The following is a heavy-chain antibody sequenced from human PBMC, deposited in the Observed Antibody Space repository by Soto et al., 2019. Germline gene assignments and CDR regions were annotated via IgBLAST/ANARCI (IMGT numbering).Heavy chain of an antibody. V-gene: IGHV1-8*01. J-gene: IGHJ6*02. CDR3: ASNPGTVYRVYYYCYGMDF. CDR1: GYTFTSYD. Sequence: ASVKVSCKASGYTFTSYDINWVRQATGQGLEWMGWMNPNSGNTGYAQKFQGRVTMTRNTSISTAYMELSSLRSEDTAVYYCASNPGTVYRVYYYCYGMDFWGQGTSVTVSS. D-gene: IGHD3-9*01. CDR2: MNPNSGNT.